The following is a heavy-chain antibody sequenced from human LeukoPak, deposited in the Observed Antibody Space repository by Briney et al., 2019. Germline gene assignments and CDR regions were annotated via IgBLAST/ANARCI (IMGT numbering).Heavy chain of an antibody. D-gene: IGHD1-26*01. J-gene: IGHJ4*02. CDR2: ISYDGSNK. CDR1: GFTFSSYA. CDR3: ARWGFGESY. Sequence: GGSLRLSCAASGFTFSSYAMHWVRQAPGKGLEWVAVISYDGSNKYYADSVKGRFTISRDNSKNTLYLQMNSLRAEDTAVYYCARWGFGESYWGQGTLVAVSS. V-gene: IGHV3-30-3*01.